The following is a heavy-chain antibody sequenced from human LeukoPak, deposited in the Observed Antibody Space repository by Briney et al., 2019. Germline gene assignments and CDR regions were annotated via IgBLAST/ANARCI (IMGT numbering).Heavy chain of an antibody. CDR3: ATYSTNWYFFDY. CDR1: GGSISSSIYY. Sequence: SETLSLTCTVSGGSISSSIYYWGWVRQPPGKGLEWIGSLFFGGTSHYNPSLKSRATISVDTSKNQLSLKLNSVTASDTAVFYCATYSTNWYFFDYWGQGILVTVSS. J-gene: IGHJ4*02. CDR2: LFFGGTS. V-gene: IGHV4-39*01. D-gene: IGHD6-13*01.